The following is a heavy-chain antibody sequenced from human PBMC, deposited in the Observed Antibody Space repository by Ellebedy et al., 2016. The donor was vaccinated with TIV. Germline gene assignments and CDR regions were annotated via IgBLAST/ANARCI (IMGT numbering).Heavy chain of an antibody. D-gene: IGHD4-23*01. V-gene: IGHV3-21*01. CDR3: SARVNAFDI. Sequence: GESLKISCATSGFTFSSYSMNWVRQAPGKGLEWVSSISSTSTYINYADSVKGRFTISRDNAKNSLYLQMNSLRAEDTAVYYCSARVNAFDIWGQGTMVTVSS. CDR1: GFTFSSYS. CDR2: ISSTSTYI. J-gene: IGHJ3*02.